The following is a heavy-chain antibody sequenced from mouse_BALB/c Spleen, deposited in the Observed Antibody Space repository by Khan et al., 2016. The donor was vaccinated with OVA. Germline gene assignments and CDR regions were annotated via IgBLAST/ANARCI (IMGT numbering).Heavy chain of an antibody. D-gene: IGHD2-1*01. CDR1: GFNIKDTY. CDR2: IDPANGNT. CDR3: ARNGNYYYAMDY. V-gene: IGHV14-3*02. J-gene: IGHJ4*01. Sequence: VRLQQSGAELVKPGASVKLSCTASGFNIKDTYMHWVKQRPEQGLEWIGRIDPANGNTKYDPKFQGKATIKADTSSNTAYLQLSSLTSEDTAVYYCARNGNYYYAMDYWGQGTSVTVSS.